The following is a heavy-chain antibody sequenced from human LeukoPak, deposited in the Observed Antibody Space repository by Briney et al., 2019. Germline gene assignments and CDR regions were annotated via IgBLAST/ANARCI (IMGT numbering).Heavy chain of an antibody. CDR3: ATDISTHYFGS. J-gene: IGHJ4*02. D-gene: IGHD3-9*01. CDR1: GISFRSYG. Sequence: GGSLRLSCAASGISFRSYGMHWVRQAPGKGLEWVTFIWYDASNKYYAESVKGRFTISRDNSRNTVFLQMNSLRAEDTAIYYCATDISTHYFGSWGQGTLVTVSS. CDR2: IWYDASNK. V-gene: IGHV3-30*02.